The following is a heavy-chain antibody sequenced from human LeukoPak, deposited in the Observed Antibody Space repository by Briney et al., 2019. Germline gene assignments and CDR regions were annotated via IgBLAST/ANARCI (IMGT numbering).Heavy chain of an antibody. CDR3: ARLRNRNYYDSSGYWFIGHDY. CDR2: INHSGST. D-gene: IGHD3-22*01. V-gene: IGHV4-34*01. CDR1: GGSFSGYY. Sequence: SETLSLTCAVYGGSFSGYYWSWIRQPPGKGLEWIGEINHSGSTNYNPSLKSRVTISVDTSKNQFSLKLSSVTAADTAVYYCARLRNRNYYDSSGYWFIGHDYWGQGTLVTVSS. J-gene: IGHJ4*02.